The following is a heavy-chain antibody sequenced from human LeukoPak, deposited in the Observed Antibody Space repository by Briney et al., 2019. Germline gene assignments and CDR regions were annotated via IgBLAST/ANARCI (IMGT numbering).Heavy chain of an antibody. J-gene: IGHJ5*02. V-gene: IGHV4-59*12. Sequence: SETLSLTCTVSGGSISSYYWSWIRQPPGKGLEWIGYIYYSGSTNYNPSLKSRVTISVDTSKNQFSLKLSSVTAADTAVYYCARGFRGFDPWGQGTLVTVSS. CDR3: ARGFRGFDP. CDR1: GGSISSYY. CDR2: IYYSGST.